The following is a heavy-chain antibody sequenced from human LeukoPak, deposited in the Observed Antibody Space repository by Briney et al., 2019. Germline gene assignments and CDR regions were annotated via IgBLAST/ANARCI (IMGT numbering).Heavy chain of an antibody. CDR3: ARHDTTMVTWFDF. CDR1: GGSISSYY. CDR2: IYYSGST. V-gene: IGHV4-59*08. D-gene: IGHD5-18*01. Sequence: SETLSLTCTVSGGSISSYYWSWIRQPPGKGLEWIGYIYYSGSTNYNPSLKSRVTISVDASKNQFSLRLSSVTAADTAVYYCARHDTTMVTWFDFWGQGTLVTVSS. J-gene: IGHJ4*02.